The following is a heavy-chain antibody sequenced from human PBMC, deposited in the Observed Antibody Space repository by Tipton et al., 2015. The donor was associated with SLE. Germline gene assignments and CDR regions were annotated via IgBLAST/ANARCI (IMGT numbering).Heavy chain of an antibody. J-gene: IGHJ3*02. D-gene: IGHD1-26*01. CDR2: INHSGIT. CDR1: GGSFSAHY. CDR3: ARGSIVGATDAFDI. Sequence: LRLSCAVYGGSFSAHYWNWIRQPPGKGLEWIGEINHSGITNYNPSLKGRVTISVDTSKNQFSLKPSSVTAADTAVYYCARGSIVGATDAFDIWGQGTMVTVSS. V-gene: IGHV4-34*01.